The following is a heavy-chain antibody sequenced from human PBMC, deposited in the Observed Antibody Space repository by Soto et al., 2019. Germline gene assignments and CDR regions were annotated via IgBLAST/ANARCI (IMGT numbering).Heavy chain of an antibody. D-gene: IGHD5-18*01. J-gene: IGHJ6*02. Sequence: KAGGSLRLSCAASGFTFSSYSMNWVRQAPGKGLEWVSSISSSSSYIYYADSVKGRFTISRDNAKNSLYLQMNSLRAEDTAVYYCAEWIQLWLDYYYYGMDVWGQGTTVTASS. CDR2: ISSSSSYI. CDR1: GFTFSSYS. CDR3: AEWIQLWLDYYYYGMDV. V-gene: IGHV3-21*01.